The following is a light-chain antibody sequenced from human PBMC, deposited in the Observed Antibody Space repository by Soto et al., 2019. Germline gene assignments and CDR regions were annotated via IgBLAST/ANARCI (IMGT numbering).Light chain of an antibody. Sequence: DFQMTHSPSSLSASVGDKVTIPCQPSHDITSFLNWYQHKPGRAPKLLIYDASILEAGVPTRFSGSGSGTHFTFTISSLQPEDVATYYCQHCDYLPIFGPGTTVDFK. V-gene: IGKV1-33*01. J-gene: IGKJ3*01. CDR1: HDITSF. CDR2: DAS. CDR3: QHCDYLPI.